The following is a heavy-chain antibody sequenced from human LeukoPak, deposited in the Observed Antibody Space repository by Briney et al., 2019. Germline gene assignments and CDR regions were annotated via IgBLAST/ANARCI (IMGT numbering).Heavy chain of an antibody. CDR3: AKYDNSGRAGGY. D-gene: IGHD3-22*01. CDR1: GFTFSIYA. J-gene: IGHJ4*02. V-gene: IGHV3-33*08. Sequence: GGSLRLSCAASGFTFSIYAMSWVRQAPGKGLEWVAVIWYDGSNKYYADSVKGRFTISRDNSKNTLYLQMNSLRAEDTAMYYCAKYDNSGRAGGYWGQGTLVTVSS. CDR2: IWYDGSNK.